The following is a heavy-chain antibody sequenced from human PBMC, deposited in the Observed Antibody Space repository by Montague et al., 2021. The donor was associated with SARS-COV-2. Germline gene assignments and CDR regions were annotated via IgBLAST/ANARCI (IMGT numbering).Heavy chain of an antibody. J-gene: IGHJ4*02. Sequence: SETLSLTCTVSGGSISSSRYYWGWIRQPPGKGLEWIGSIYYSGSTYYNPSLKSRVTISVDTSKNQFSLKLSSVTAVDTAVYYCARQGRDGHNTYYFDYWGQGTLVTVSS. CDR1: GGSISSSRYY. V-gene: IGHV4-39*01. CDR3: ARQGRDGHNTYYFDY. CDR2: IYYSGST. D-gene: IGHD5-24*01.